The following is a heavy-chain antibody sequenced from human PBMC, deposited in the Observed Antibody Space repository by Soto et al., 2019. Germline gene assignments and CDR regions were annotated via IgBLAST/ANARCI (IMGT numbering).Heavy chain of an antibody. CDR3: VRVITMVRGVIITSLSLGY. J-gene: IGHJ4*02. Sequence: ASVKVSCKASGYTFTSYAMHWVRQAPGQRLDWMGWINAGNGNTKYSQKFQGRVTITRDTSASTAYMELSSLRSEDTAVYYCVRVITMVRGVIITSLSLGYWGQGTLVTVSS. CDR2: INAGNGNT. V-gene: IGHV1-3*01. D-gene: IGHD3-10*01. CDR1: GYTFTSYA.